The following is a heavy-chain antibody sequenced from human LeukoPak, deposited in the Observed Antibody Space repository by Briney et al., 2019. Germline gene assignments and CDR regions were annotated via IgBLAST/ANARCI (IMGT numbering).Heavy chain of an antibody. CDR2: ISWNSGSI. D-gene: IGHD3-10*01. Sequence: SLRLSCAASGFTFDDYAMHWVRQAPGKGLEWVSGISWNSGSIGYADSVKGRFTISRDNAKNSLYLQMNSLRAEDTALYYCAKDIGSGRPAPFDYWGQGTLVTVSS. CDR3: AKDIGSGRPAPFDY. J-gene: IGHJ4*02. CDR1: GFTFDDYA. V-gene: IGHV3-9*01.